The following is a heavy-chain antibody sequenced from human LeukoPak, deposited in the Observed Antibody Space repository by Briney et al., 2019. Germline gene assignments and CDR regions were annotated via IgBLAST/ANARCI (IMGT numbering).Heavy chain of an antibody. CDR1: GGSFSGYY. CDR3: ARRYSSSWQNWGDYFDY. D-gene: IGHD6-13*01. Sequence: SETLSLTCAVYGGSFSGYYWSWIRQPPGKGLEWIGEIDHSGSTNYNPSLKSRVTISVDTSKNQFSLKLSSVTAADTAVYYCARRYSSSWQNWGDYFDYWGQGTLVTVSS. J-gene: IGHJ4*02. CDR2: IDHSGST. V-gene: IGHV4-34*01.